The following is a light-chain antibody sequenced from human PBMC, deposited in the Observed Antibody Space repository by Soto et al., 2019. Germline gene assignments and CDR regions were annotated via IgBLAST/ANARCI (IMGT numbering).Light chain of an antibody. CDR2: AAS. V-gene: IGKV1-39*01. J-gene: IGKJ4*01. CDR1: QNIRTY. Sequence: DSQMTQSPSSLSASVGDIVTIACRASQNIRTYLNWYQQNPWKAPKLLIYAASNLDSGVPSRFSGSGSGTDFTLNISSLQPEDFATYYCQQAYSKNTFGGGTQVEIK. CDR3: QQAYSKNT.